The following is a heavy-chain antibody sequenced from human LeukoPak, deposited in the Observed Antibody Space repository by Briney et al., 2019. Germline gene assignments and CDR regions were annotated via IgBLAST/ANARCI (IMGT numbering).Heavy chain of an antibody. CDR3: ARGPTDTFHDLDY. J-gene: IGHJ4*02. CDR2: INHSGVV. V-gene: IGHV4-34*01. Sequence: SETLSLTCAIYGGSFSDYKWRWIRQPPGKGPEWLGQINHSGVVDLNLSLKSRVTISIDTSKKEISLKVYSVTAADTAVYYCARGPTDTFHDLDYWGQGTVVTVSA. D-gene: IGHD4-17*01. CDR1: GGSFSDYK.